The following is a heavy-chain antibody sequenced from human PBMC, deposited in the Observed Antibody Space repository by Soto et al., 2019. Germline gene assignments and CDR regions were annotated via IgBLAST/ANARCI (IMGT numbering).Heavy chain of an antibody. D-gene: IGHD3-22*01. V-gene: IGHV1-2*04. J-gene: IGHJ4*02. CDR3: AREDGDTSGCQGY. Sequence: ASVKVSCKASGYTFTGYYMHWVRQAPGQGLEWMGWIHPNSGGTNYAQKFQGWVTMTRDTSISTAYMELSRLRFDDTAVYYCAREDGDTSGCQGYWGQGTLVTVSS. CDR2: IHPNSGGT. CDR1: GYTFTGYY.